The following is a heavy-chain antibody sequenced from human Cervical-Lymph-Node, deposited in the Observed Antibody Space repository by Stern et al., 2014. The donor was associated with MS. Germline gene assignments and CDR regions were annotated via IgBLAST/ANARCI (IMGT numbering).Heavy chain of an antibody. CDR3: ARDGGGRGVISYSCDS. CDR1: VGSFSSYA. D-gene: IGHD3-10*01. Sequence: DQLVESVAEVRKPGSSMRVSCTASVGSFSSYAISWVRQAPGQGLEWMGGIIPIFGTKNSAHNFQGRVTIPADSSTSPIYMQLRNLTSDDTAVYYGARDGGGRGVISYSCDSWGQGSLVTVTS. V-gene: IGHV1-69*06. J-gene: IGHJ4*02. CDR2: IIPIFGTK.